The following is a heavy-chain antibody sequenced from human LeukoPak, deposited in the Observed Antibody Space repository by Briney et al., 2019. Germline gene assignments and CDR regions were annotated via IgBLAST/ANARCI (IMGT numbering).Heavy chain of an antibody. CDR3: ARQSHDSSGYYQYYFDY. V-gene: IGHV7-4-1*02. CDR1: GYTFTSYA. Sequence: ASVKVSCKASGYTFTSYAMNWVRQAPGQGLEWMGWINTNTGNPTYAQGFTRRFVFSLDTSVSTAYLQISSLKAEDTAVYYCARQSHDSSGYYQYYFDYWGQGTLVTVSS. J-gene: IGHJ4*02. D-gene: IGHD3-22*01. CDR2: INTNTGNP.